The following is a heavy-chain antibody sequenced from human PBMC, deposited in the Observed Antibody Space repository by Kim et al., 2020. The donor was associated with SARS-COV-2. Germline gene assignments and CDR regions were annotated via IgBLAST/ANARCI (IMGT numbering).Heavy chain of an antibody. CDR3: ARDELLLWFGEDYYGIDV. J-gene: IGHJ6*02. V-gene: IGHV6-1*01. Sequence: SQTLSLTCAISGDSVSSNSAAWNWIRQSPSRGLEWLGRTYYRSKWYNDYAVSVKSRITINPDTSKNQFSLQLNSVTPEDTAVYYCARDELLLWFGEDYYGIDVWGQETTVTVSS. D-gene: IGHD3-10*01. CDR1: GDSVSSNSAA. CDR2: TYYRSKWYN.